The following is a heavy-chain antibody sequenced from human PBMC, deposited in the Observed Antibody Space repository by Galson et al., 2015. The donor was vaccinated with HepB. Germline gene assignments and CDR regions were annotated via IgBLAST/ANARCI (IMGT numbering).Heavy chain of an antibody. Sequence: SVKVSCKASGYTFTSYYMHWVRQAPGQGLEWMGIINPSGGSTSYAQKFQGRVTMTRDTSTSTVYMELSSLRSEDTAVYYCARGHDKQWHNPNAFDIWGQGTMVTVSS. CDR2: INPSGGST. V-gene: IGHV1-46*01. CDR1: GYTFTSYY. D-gene: IGHD6-19*01. CDR3: ARGHDKQWHNPNAFDI. J-gene: IGHJ3*02.